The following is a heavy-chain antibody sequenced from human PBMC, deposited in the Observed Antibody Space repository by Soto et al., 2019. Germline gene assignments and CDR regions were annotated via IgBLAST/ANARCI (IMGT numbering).Heavy chain of an antibody. CDR2: ISYDGSNK. CDR1: GFTFSSYG. Sequence: VQLVESGGGVVQPGRSLRLSCAASGFTFSSYGMHWVRQAPGKGLEWVAVISYDGSNKYYADSVKGRFTISRDNSKNTLYLQMNSLRAEDTAVYYCAKSSQYGSGSYYNYGMDVWGQGTTVTVSS. J-gene: IGHJ6*02. V-gene: IGHV3-30*18. CDR3: AKSSQYGSGSYYNYGMDV. D-gene: IGHD3-10*01.